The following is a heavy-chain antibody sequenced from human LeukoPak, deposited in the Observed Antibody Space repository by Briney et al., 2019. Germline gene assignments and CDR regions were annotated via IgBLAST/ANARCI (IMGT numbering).Heavy chain of an antibody. Sequence: PSETLSLTCAVYGGSFSGYYWSWIRQPPGKGLEWIGEINHSGSTNYNPSLKSRVTISVDTSKNQFSLKLSSVTAADTAVYYCARDPGYSSGWLFDYWGQGTLVTVSS. CDR2: INHSGST. V-gene: IGHV4-34*01. J-gene: IGHJ4*02. CDR3: ARDPGYSSGWLFDY. CDR1: GGSFSGYY. D-gene: IGHD6-19*01.